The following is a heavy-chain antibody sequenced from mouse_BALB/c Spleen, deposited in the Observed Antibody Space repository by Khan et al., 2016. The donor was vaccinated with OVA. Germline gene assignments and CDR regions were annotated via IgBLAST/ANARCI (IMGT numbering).Heavy chain of an antibody. D-gene: IGHD1-1*01. CDR2: INPHIGET. J-gene: IGHJ2*01. CDR3: ARKNGSDFDY. V-gene: IGHV1-20*02. Sequence: IQLVQSGPELVKPGASVKISCKASGYSFTGYFMNWVMQSHGKRLEWIGRINPHIGETFYNQKFKDKATLTVVESSSTAHMELRSLASEDSAVYYGARKNGSDFDYWGQGTTLTVSS. CDR1: GYSFTGYF.